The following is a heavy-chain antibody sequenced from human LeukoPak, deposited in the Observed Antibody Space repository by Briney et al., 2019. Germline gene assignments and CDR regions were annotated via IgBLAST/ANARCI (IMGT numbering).Heavy chain of an antibody. CDR2: ISESGGST. V-gene: IGHV3-23*01. J-gene: IGHJ4*02. CDR3: AKVLVSSGYQYFGS. Sequence: AGGSLRLSCAAAGFTFSRFAINWVRQAPGKGLEWVSAISESGGSTYYADSVEGRFTISRDNSKNTLYPQMSSLRAEDTAVYYCAKVLVSSGYQYFGSWGQGTLVTVSS. CDR1: GFTFSRFA. D-gene: IGHD6-19*01.